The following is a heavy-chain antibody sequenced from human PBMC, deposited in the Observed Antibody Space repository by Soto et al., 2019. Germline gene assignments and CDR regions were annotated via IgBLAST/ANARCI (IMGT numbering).Heavy chain of an antibody. CDR2: IYYSGST. Sequence: QLQLQESGPGLVKPSETLSLTCTVSGGSISSSSYYWGWMRQPPGKGLEWIGSIYYSGSTYYNPSLKSRVTISVDTSKNQFSLKLSSVTAADTAVYYCAMFRRPGVYGGAKYYFDYWGQGTLVTVSS. J-gene: IGHJ4*02. V-gene: IGHV4-39*01. D-gene: IGHD6-13*01. CDR3: AMFRRPGVYGGAKYYFDY. CDR1: GGSISSSSYY.